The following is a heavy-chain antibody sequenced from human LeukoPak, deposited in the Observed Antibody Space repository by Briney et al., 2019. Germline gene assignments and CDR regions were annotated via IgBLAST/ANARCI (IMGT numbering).Heavy chain of an antibody. J-gene: IGHJ4*02. CDR1: GGSISSGSYY. D-gene: IGHD3-3*01. Sequence: PSETLSLTCTVSGGSISSGSYYWSWIRQSAGKGLEWIGRIHTNGNSNYNPSLRSRITISRDTSKNQFSLRLSSVTAADTAVYYCARVSSRDFWSGSRDFDYWGQGTLVTVSS. V-gene: IGHV4-61*02. CDR2: IHTNGNS. CDR3: ARVSSRDFWSGSRDFDY.